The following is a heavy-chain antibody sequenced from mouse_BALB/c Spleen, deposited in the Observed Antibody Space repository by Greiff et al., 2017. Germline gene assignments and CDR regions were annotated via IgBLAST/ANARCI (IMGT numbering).Heavy chain of an antibody. CDR1: GFSFTSYW. V-gene: IGHV1S82*01. CDR3: ARSRIYDGYSALYYYAMDY. Sequence: QVQLQQPGAELVRPGDSVKLSCKASGFSFTSYWMNWVKQRPGQGLEWIGMIHPSDSETRLNEKLKDKATFTVDKSSSTAYMQLSSPTSEDSTVYSYARSRIYDGYSALYYYAMDYWGQGTSVTVSS. D-gene: IGHD2-3*01. CDR2: IHPSDSET. J-gene: IGHJ4*01.